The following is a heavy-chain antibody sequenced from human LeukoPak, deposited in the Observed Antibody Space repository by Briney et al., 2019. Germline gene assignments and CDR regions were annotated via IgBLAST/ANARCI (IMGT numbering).Heavy chain of an antibody. D-gene: IGHD3-22*01. Sequence: SETLSLTCTVSGYSISSGYYWGWIRQPPGKGLEWIGSIYYSGSTYYNPSLKSRVTISVDTSKNQFSLKLSSVTAADTAVYYCARDGTMIVVVPFDYWGQGTLVTVSS. CDR2: IYYSGST. V-gene: IGHV4-38-2*02. CDR1: GYSISSGYY. CDR3: ARDGTMIVVVPFDY. J-gene: IGHJ4*02.